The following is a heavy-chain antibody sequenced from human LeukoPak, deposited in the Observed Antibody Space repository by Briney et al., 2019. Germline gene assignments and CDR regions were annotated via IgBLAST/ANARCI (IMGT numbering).Heavy chain of an antibody. CDR1: GYAFTSYY. CDR2: INPNSGGT. Sequence: ASVKVSCKASGYAFTSYYIYWVRQAPGQRLEWMGWINPNSGGTNYAQKFQGRVTMTRDTSISTAYMELSRLRSDDTAVYYCARDFRAAMVSDWFDPWGQGTLVTVSS. J-gene: IGHJ5*02. V-gene: IGHV1-2*02. CDR3: ARDFRAAMVSDWFDP. D-gene: IGHD5-18*01.